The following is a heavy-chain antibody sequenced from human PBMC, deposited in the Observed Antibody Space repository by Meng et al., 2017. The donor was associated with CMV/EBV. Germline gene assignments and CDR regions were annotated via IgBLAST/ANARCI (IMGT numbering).Heavy chain of an antibody. D-gene: IGHD3-3*01. V-gene: IGHV6-1*01. J-gene: IGHJ5*02. CDR2: TYYMSKEYN. CDR1: GDSVSSTSAA. Sequence: SQTPSLTCAISGDSVSSTSAAWNWIRQSPSRGLEWLGRTYYMSKEYNDYAVSVNSRITINPDKSKNQFSLQLNSVTLEDTAVYDCARETIFGVVIIWYWFDPWGQGTLVTVSS. CDR3: ARETIFGVVIIWYWFDP.